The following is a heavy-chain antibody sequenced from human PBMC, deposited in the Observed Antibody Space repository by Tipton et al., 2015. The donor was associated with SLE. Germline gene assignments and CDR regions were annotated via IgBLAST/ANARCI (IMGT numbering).Heavy chain of an antibody. J-gene: IGHJ4*02. CDR2: VYDIDST. CDR1: GASISSYY. CDR3: ARDVGGYNTGWFPYYFDY. D-gene: IGHD2-8*02. V-gene: IGHV4-59*12. Sequence: TLSLTCTVSGASISSYYWSWVRQPPGKGLEWIGYVYDIDSTNYNPSLKSRVTISLDPSKNQFSLKLSSVTAADTAVYYCARDVGGYNTGWFPYYFDYWGQGTLVTVSS.